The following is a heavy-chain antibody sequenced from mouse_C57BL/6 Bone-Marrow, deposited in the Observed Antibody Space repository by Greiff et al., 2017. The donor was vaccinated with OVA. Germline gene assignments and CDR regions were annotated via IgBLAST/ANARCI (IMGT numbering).Heavy chain of an antibody. D-gene: IGHD2-12*01. Sequence: QVQLQQPGAELVKPGASVKMSCKASGYTFTSYWITWVKQRPGQGLEWIGDIYPGSGSTNYNEKFKSKATLTVDTSSSTAYMQLSSLTSEDSAVYYGARGLRRSRGYYAMDYWGQGTSVTVSS. V-gene: IGHV1-55*01. CDR1: GYTFTSYW. J-gene: IGHJ4*01. CDR3: ARGLRRSRGYYAMDY. CDR2: IYPGSGST.